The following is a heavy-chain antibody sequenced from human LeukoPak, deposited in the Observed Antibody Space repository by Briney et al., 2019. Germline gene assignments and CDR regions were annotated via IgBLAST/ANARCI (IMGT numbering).Heavy chain of an antibody. CDR2: IYYSGST. CDR3: ARRSGWYSYAFDI. D-gene: IGHD6-19*01. CDR1: GGSISSYY. Sequence: SETLSLTCTVSGGSISSYYWSWIRQPPGKGLEWIGYIYYSGSTNYNPSLKSRVTISVDTSKNQFSLKLSSVTAADTAVYYCARRSGWYSYAFDIWGQGTMVTVSS. J-gene: IGHJ3*02. V-gene: IGHV4-59*08.